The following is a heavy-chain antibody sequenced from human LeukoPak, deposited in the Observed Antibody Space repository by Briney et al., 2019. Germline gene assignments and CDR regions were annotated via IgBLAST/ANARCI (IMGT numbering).Heavy chain of an antibody. D-gene: IGHD3-16*01. J-gene: IGHJ4*02. CDR2: IYSGGST. V-gene: IGHV3-53*01. CDR3: GSSPYVWGIDH. Sequence: GGSLRLSCAASGFTVSNNYMSWVRQAPGKWLEWVSIIYSGGSTYYADSVTGRFTISRDNSKNTLHLQMKSLRADDTAVYYCGSSPYVWGIDHWGQGTPVTVSS. CDR1: GFTVSNNY.